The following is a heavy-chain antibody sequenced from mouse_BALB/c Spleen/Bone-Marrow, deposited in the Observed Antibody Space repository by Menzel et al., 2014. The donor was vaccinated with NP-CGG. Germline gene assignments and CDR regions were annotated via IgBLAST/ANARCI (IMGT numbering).Heavy chain of an antibody. CDR3: ARWGTTIVDAMDY. Sequence: QVQLKQSGPELVKPGASVRISCKASGYTFTSYYIHWVKQRPGQGLEWIGWIYPGNVNAKYNEKFKGKATLTADKSSSTAYMQLSSLTSVDSAVYFCARWGTTIVDAMDYWGQGTSVTVSS. D-gene: IGHD1-1*01. J-gene: IGHJ4*01. CDR1: GYTFTSYY. CDR2: IYPGNVNA. V-gene: IGHV1S56*01.